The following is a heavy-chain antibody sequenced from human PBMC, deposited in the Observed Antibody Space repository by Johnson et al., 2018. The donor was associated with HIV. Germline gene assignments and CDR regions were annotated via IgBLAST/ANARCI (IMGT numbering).Heavy chain of an antibody. J-gene: IGHJ3*02. D-gene: IGHD2-21*02. CDR2: ISGSGGST. Sequence: VQLVESGGGLVQPGVSLRLSCAASGFTVSSNYMSWVRQAPGKGLEWVSYISGSGGSTYYADSVKGRFTISRDNSKNTLYLQMNSLRAEDTAVYYCAKDRPLVVVTHDAFDIWGQGTMVTVSS. V-gene: IGHV3-23*04. CDR1: GFTVSSNY. CDR3: AKDRPLVVVTHDAFDI.